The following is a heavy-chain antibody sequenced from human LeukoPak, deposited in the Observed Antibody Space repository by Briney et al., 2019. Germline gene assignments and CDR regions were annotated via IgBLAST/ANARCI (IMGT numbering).Heavy chain of an antibody. CDR1: GGSISSYY. CDR3: ARGGGKVRGKGWFDP. Sequence: PSETLSLTCTVAGGSISSYYWSWVRQPPGKGLEWIGYIYYSGSTNYNPPLKSRVTISVDTSKTQFSLKLSSVTAADTAVYYCARGGGKVRGKGWFDPWGQGTLVTVSS. D-gene: IGHD3-10*01. J-gene: IGHJ5*02. CDR2: IYYSGST. V-gene: IGHV4-59*01.